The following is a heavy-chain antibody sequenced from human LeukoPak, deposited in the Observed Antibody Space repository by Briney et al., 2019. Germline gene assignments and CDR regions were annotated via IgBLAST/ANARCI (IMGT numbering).Heavy chain of an antibody. J-gene: IGHJ4*01. D-gene: IGHD6-13*01. CDR2: IYYSGST. CDR1: GGSISSYY. V-gene: IGHV4-59*01. Sequence: SETLSLTCTVSGGSISSYYWSWIRQPPGKGLEWIGYIYYSGSTNYNPSLKSRVTISVDTSKNQFSLKLSSVTAADTAVYYCARVKGSSWRFDYWGHGTLVTVFS. CDR3: ARVKGSSWRFDY.